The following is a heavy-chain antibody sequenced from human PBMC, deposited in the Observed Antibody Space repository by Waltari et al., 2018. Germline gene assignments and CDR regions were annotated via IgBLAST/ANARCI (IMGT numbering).Heavy chain of an antibody. CDR2: ISSSGSTI. V-gene: IGHV3-48*03. CDR1: GFTFSSYE. CDR3: ARDLQMVVATTSRPFDY. J-gene: IGHJ4*02. Sequence: VQLVESGGGVVQPGGSLRLSCAASGFTFSSYEMNWVRQAPGKGLEWVSYISSSGSTIYYADSVKGRFTISRDNAKNSLYLQMNSLRAEDTAVYYCARDLQMVVATTSRPFDYWGQGTLVTVSS. D-gene: IGHD5-12*01.